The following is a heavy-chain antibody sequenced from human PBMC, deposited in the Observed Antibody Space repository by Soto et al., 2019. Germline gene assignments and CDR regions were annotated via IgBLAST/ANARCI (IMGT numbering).Heavy chain of an antibody. V-gene: IGHV3-23*01. CDR1: GFTFSSYA. D-gene: IGHD6-19*01. Sequence: PGGSLRLSCAASGFTFSSYAVSWVRQAPGKGLEWVSGISGSGDSTYYADSVKGRFTISRDNSKNTLYLQMNSLRAEDTAVYYCAKGGPGIAVAGTGYFQQWGQGTLVTVSS. CDR2: ISGSGDST. J-gene: IGHJ1*01. CDR3: AKGGPGIAVAGTGYFQQ.